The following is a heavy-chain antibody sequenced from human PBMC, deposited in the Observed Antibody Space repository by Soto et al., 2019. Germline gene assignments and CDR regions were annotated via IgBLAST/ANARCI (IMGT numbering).Heavy chain of an antibody. D-gene: IGHD2-2*01. Sequence: QVQLVQSGAEVKKPGSSVKVSCKASGGTFSRYSITWVRQAPGHGLEWIGRIIPIFGIASYAQKFQGRVTITAEESTSTAYMELSSLGSDDTAVYYCAGEDRDRETGLVPAAIDGMDVWGQGTTVTVSS. CDR2: IIPIFGIA. CDR3: AGEDRDRETGLVPAAIDGMDV. V-gene: IGHV1-69*08. J-gene: IGHJ6*02. CDR1: GGTFSRYS.